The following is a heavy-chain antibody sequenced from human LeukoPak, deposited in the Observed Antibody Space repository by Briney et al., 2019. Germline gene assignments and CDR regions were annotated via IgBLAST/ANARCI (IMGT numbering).Heavy chain of an antibody. V-gene: IGHV4-4*07. CDR3: ARLKFYDSTGYSPGYYMDV. CDR2: IYPTGDT. D-gene: IGHD3-22*01. J-gene: IGHJ6*03. CDR1: GGAIISYY. Sequence: SETLSLTCSVSGGAIISYYWSWIRQPAGKGPEWIGRIYPTGDTDYNPSLKTRVTMSTDLSKKQFSLRLRSVTAADTAVYYCARLKFYDSTGYSPGYYMDVWGKGTAVTVSS.